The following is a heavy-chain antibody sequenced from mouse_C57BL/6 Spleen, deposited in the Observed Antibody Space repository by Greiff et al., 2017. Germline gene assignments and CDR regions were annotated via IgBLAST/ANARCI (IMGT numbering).Heavy chain of an antibody. Sequence: EVQLVESGGGLVKPGGSLKLSCAASGFTFSSYAMSWVRQTPDKRLEWVATISDGGSYTYYPDNVKGRFTISRDNAKNNLYLQMSHLKSEDTAMYYCARDLRAMDYWGQGTSVTVSS. V-gene: IGHV5-4*01. CDR1: GFTFSSYA. CDR2: ISDGGSYT. D-gene: IGHD6-1*01. J-gene: IGHJ4*01. CDR3: ARDLRAMDY.